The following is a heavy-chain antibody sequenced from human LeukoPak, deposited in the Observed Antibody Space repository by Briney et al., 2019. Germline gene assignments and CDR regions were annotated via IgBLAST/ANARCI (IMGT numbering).Heavy chain of an antibody. CDR2: IYTSGST. CDR3: AREKESSRDYYYYYMDV. Sequence: PSETLSLTCTVSGVSISSYYWSWIRQPAGRGLEWIGCIYTSGSTNYNPALKSRVTMSVDTSKNQFSLKLSSVTAADTAVYYCAREKESSRDYYYYYMDVWGKGTTVTVSS. J-gene: IGHJ6*03. V-gene: IGHV4-4*07. D-gene: IGHD3-10*01. CDR1: GVSISSYY.